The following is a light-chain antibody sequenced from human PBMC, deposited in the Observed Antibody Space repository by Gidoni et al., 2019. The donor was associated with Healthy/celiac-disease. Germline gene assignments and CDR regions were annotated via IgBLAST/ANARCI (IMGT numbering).Light chain of an antibody. Sequence: DIQMTQSPSTLSASVGDRVTITCRASQSISSWLAWYQQKPGKAPKLLIYDASSLESGVPSRFSGSGSVTEFTLTISSLQPDDFATYYCQQYNSYSGTFXQXTKVEIK. J-gene: IGKJ1*01. CDR1: QSISSW. CDR3: QQYNSYSGT. CDR2: DAS. V-gene: IGKV1-5*01.